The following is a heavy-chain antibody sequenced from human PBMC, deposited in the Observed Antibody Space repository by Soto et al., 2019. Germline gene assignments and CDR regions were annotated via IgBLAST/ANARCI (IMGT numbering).Heavy chain of an antibody. D-gene: IGHD2-15*01. CDR3: AKASCSGSSCYPSYYYYYYMDV. V-gene: IGHV3-30*18. Sequence: GGSLRLSCAASGFTFSSYGMHWVRQAPGKGLEWVAVISYDGSNKYYADSVKGRFTISRDNSKNTLYLQMNSLRAEDTAVYYCAKASCSGSSCYPSYYYYYYMDVWGKGTTVTVSS. CDR2: ISYDGSNK. J-gene: IGHJ6*03. CDR1: GFTFSSYG.